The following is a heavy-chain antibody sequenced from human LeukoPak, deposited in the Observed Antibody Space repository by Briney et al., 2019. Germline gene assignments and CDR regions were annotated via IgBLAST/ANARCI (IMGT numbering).Heavy chain of an antibody. CDR3: ATGTRPGGPVNNWFDP. CDR1: GYTLTELS. V-gene: IGHV1-24*01. Sequence: GASVKVSCKVSGYTLTELSMHWVRQAPGKGLEWMGGFDPEDAETIYAQNFQGRVTMTEDTSTDTAYMELSSLRSEDTAVYYCATGTRPGGPVNNWFDPWGQGTLVTVSS. CDR2: FDPEDAET. J-gene: IGHJ5*02. D-gene: IGHD3-16*01.